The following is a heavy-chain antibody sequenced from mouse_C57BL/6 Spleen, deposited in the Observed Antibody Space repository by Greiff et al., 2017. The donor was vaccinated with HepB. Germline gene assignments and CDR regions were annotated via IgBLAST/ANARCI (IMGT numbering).Heavy chain of an antibody. CDR2: ISSGGSYT. V-gene: IGHV5-6*01. Sequence: EVKLMESGGDLVKPGGSLKLSCAASGFTFSSYGMSWVRQTPDKRLEWVATISSGGSYTYYPDSVKGRFTISRDNAKNTLYLQMSSLKSEDTAMYYCARHSPLAYWGQGTLVTVSA. CDR1: GFTFSSYG. CDR3: ARHSPLAY. J-gene: IGHJ3*01.